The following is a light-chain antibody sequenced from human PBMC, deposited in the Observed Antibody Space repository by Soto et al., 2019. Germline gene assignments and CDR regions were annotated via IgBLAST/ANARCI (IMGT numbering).Light chain of an antibody. Sequence: DIQMTQSPSSVFASVGDTINITCRASHDIKKWLAWYQQKPGKAPKVLIYAASNLESGVSPRFSGSGAGTEFSLTISSLQTEDFATYFCHQASSFPYTFGPGTKVDIK. J-gene: IGKJ3*01. V-gene: IGKV1-12*01. CDR1: HDIKKW. CDR2: AAS. CDR3: HQASSFPYT.